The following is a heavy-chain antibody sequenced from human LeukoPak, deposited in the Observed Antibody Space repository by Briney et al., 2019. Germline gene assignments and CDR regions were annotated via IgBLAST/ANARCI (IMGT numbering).Heavy chain of an antibody. Sequence: SETLSLTCTLSGDSISSHYWSWLRQPPGKGLEWLGYIYYSGSTNYNRSLKGRVTISVDTSKDQFSLKLSSVTAADTAVYYCARAPHGYYDILTGYYRAEYFDYWGQGTLVTVSS. CDR2: IYYSGST. D-gene: IGHD3-9*01. J-gene: IGHJ4*02. CDR1: GDSISSHY. V-gene: IGHV4-59*11. CDR3: ARAPHGYYDILTGYYRAEYFDY.